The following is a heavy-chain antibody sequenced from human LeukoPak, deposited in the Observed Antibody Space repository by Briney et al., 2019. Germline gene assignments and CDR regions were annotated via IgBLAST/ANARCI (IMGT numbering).Heavy chain of an antibody. D-gene: IGHD1-26*01. CDR2: ISYDGSNK. CDR1: GFTFSSYA. V-gene: IGHV3-30*04. J-gene: IGHJ4*02. CDR3: AKDRNGATGY. Sequence: GRSLRLSCAASGFTFSSYAMHWVRQAPGKGLEWVAVISYDGSNKYYADSVKARFTISRDNSKNTLYLQMNSLRAEDTAVYYCAKDRNGATGYWGQGTLVTVSS.